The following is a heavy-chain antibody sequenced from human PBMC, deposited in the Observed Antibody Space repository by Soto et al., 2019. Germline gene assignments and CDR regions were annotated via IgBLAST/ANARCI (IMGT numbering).Heavy chain of an antibody. CDR1: GFTFSSYA. CDR3: AKAFTPTYSSSSEYYYYYYMDV. D-gene: IGHD6-6*01. Sequence: GGSLRLSCAASGFTFSSYAMSWVRQAPGKGLEWVSAISGSGGSTYYADSVKGRFTISRDNSKNTLYLQMNSLRAEDTAVYYCAKAFTPTYSSSSEYYYYYYMDVWGKGTTVTVSS. V-gene: IGHV3-23*01. CDR2: ISGSGGST. J-gene: IGHJ6*03.